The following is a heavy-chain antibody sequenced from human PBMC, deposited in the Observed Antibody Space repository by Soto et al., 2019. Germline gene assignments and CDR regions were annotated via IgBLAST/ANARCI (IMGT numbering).Heavy chain of an antibody. J-gene: IGHJ3*02. Sequence: PSQTLSLTCTVSGGSLSSGVYYWSWIRQHPGKGLEWIGYIYYSGSTYYNPSLKSRVTISVDTSKNQFSLKLSSVTAADTAVYYCAKHKTPLPTDAFDIWGQGTMVIVSS. CDR2: IYYSGST. CDR1: GGSLSSGVYY. CDR3: AKHKTPLPTDAFDI. D-gene: IGHD2-21*01. V-gene: IGHV4-31*03.